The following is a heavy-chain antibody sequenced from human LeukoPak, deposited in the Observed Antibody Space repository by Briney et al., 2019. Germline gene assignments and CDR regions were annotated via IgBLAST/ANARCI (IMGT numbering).Heavy chain of an antibody. CDR1: GFSFNTYS. Sequence: GGSLRLSCAASGFSFNTYSMNWVRQAPGKGLEWVSIISRTSESTFYADSEKRRFTIPRDNAKNSLYLRMNGRGADDTATYYCARGATDTTRWFDPWGQGTLVTVSS. CDR3: ARGATDTTRWFDP. V-gene: IGHV3-21*01. CDR2: ISRTSEST. D-gene: IGHD1-7*01. J-gene: IGHJ5*02.